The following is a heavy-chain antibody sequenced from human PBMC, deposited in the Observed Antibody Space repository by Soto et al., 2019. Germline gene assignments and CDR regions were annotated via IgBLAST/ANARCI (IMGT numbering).Heavy chain of an antibody. CDR1: GYTFTSYD. CDR3: ARTLYADNVDY. V-gene: IGHV1-8*01. J-gene: IGHJ4*02. Sequence: QVQLVQSGAEVKKPGASVKVSCKASGYTFTSYDINWVRQATGQGLEWMGWMNPNSGNTGYAQKFKGGVTMTRNTTISTPYMERSSLRSEHTAVYCYARTLYADNVDYWGQGTLVTVSS. D-gene: IGHD4-17*01. CDR2: MNPNSGNT.